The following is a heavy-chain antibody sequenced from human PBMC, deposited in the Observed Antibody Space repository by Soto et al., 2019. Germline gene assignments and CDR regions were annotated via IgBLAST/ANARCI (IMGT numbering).Heavy chain of an antibody. J-gene: IGHJ6*04. CDR1: GYTFTDLS. Sequence: ASVKVSCKVSGYTFTDLSVHWVRQAPGKGLEWMGGFDPEEDETIYAQKFKGRVAMTEDTSTDTAYMELSSLRSEDTSMYYCATGGGFGKWGHTPPFSYGMDVWGKGPAVTVSS. CDR2: FDPEEDET. D-gene: IGHD3-10*01. CDR3: ATGGGFGKWGHTPPFSYGMDV. V-gene: IGHV1-24*01.